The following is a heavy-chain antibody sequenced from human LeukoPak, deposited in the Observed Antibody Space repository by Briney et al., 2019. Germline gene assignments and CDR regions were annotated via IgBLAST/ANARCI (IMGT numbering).Heavy chain of an antibody. D-gene: IGHD2-15*01. CDR1: GFTVSSNY. V-gene: IGHV3-53*04. CDR2: IYSGGST. CDR3: ARDRRYCSGGSCFPGMDV. Sequence: GGSLRLSCAASGFTVSSNYMSWVRQAPGKGLEWVSVIYSGGSTYYADPVKGRFTISRHNSKNTLYLQMNSLRAEDTAVYYCARDRRYCSGGSCFPGMDVWGQGTTVTVSS. J-gene: IGHJ6*02.